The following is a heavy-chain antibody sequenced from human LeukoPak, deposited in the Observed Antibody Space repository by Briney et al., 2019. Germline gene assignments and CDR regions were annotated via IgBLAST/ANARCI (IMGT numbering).Heavy chain of an antibody. CDR2: ISTNGGRT. D-gene: IGHD3-22*01. CDR1: GFTFSCYA. V-gene: IGHV3-64*01. J-gene: IGHJ4*02. Sequence: GGSLRLFRSASGFTFSCYAMHWVRQAPGKGLEYVSAISTNGGRTYYANSVKGRFTISRDNSKNTLYLQMGSLRAEDMAVYYCARESSGSPDYWGQGTLVTVSS. CDR3: ARESSGSPDY.